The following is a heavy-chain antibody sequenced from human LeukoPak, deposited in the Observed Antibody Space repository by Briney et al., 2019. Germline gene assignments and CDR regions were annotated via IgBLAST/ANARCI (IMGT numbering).Heavy chain of an antibody. CDR1: GFTLSTNA. CDR3: AKDVGKWETLHFFDY. V-gene: IGHV3-23*01. Sequence: GGSLRLSCLTSGFTLSTNAMSWVRRAPGRGLEWISGISGSGASTYYADSVKGRFTISRDDSRNTLYLQMNSLRGDDTAVYYCAKDVGKWETLHFFDYWGQGTLVTVSS. D-gene: IGHD1-26*01. CDR2: ISGSGAST. J-gene: IGHJ4*02.